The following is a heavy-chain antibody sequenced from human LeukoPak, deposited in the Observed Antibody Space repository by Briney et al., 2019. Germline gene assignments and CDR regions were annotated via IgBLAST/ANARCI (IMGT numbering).Heavy chain of an antibody. CDR3: ARSSCSSTSCPAYGMDV. J-gene: IGHJ6*02. D-gene: IGHD2-2*01. CDR1: GDSVSSNSAA. V-gene: IGHV6-1*01. Sequence: SQTLSLTCAISGDSVSSNSAAWNWIRQSPSRGLEWLGRTCYRSKWYNDYAVSVKSRITINPDTSKNQFSLQLNSVTPEDTAVYYCARSSCSSTSCPAYGMDVWGQGTTVTVSS. CDR2: TCYRSKWYN.